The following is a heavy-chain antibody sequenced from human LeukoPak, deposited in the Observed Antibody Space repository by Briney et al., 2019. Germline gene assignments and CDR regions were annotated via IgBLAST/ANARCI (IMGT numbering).Heavy chain of an antibody. V-gene: IGHV1-2*02. J-gene: IGHJ4*02. CDR2: INPNSGDT. Sequence: ASVKVSCKASGYTFTAYYMYWVRQAPGQGLEWMGWINPNSGDTNYAQKFQGRVTMTRDTSISTAYMDLNRLTSDDTAVYYCARRLTTSQELDYWGQGTLVTVSS. CDR3: ARRLTTSQELDY. CDR1: GYTFTAYY. D-gene: IGHD2-2*01.